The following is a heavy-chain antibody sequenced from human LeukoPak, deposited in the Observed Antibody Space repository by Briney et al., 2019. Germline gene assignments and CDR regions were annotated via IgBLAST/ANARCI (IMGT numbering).Heavy chain of an antibody. CDR1: GGSISSYY. D-gene: IGHD5-18*01. Sequence: MTSETLSLTCTVSGGSISSYYWSWIRQPPGKGLEWVGYIYYSGSTNYNPSLKSRVTISVDTSKNQFSLKLSSVTAADTAVYYCARVDTAMAEFDYWGQGTLVTVSS. J-gene: IGHJ4*02. CDR2: IYYSGST. V-gene: IGHV4-59*01. CDR3: ARVDTAMAEFDY.